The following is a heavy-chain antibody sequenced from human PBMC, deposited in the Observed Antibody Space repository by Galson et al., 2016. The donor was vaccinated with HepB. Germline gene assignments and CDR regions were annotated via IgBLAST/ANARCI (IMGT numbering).Heavy chain of an antibody. Sequence: SLRLSCAASGFIFNSYSMNWVRQAPGKGLEWISYISSSSNSMYYADSVKGRFTISRDNAKNSLYLQMNSLRDEDTAVYYCVKGGGTIDYWGQGTLVTVSS. CDR2: ISSSSNSM. V-gene: IGHV3-48*02. J-gene: IGHJ4*02. CDR1: GFIFNSYS. CDR3: VKGGGTIDY. D-gene: IGHD2-15*01.